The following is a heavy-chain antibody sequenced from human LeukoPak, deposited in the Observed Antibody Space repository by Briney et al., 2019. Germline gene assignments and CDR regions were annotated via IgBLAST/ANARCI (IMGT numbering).Heavy chain of an antibody. J-gene: IGHJ4*02. CDR3: AREGGHMYYYDSSGYYFDY. D-gene: IGHD3-22*01. CDR2: INHSGST. V-gene: IGHV4-34*01. CDR1: GGSFSGYY. Sequence: SETLSLTCAVYGGSFSGYYWSWIRQPPGKGLEWIGEINHSGSTNYNPSLKSRVTISVDTSKNQFSLKLSSVTAADTAVYYCAREGGHMYYYDSSGYYFDYWGQGTLVTVSS.